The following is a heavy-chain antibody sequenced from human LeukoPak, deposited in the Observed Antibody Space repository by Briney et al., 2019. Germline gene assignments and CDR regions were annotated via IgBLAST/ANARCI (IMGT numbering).Heavy chain of an antibody. J-gene: IGHJ3*01. CDR3: AKAFGEQWLEIDAFDV. Sequence: GGSLRLSCAASGFTFSSYWMSWVRQAPGKGLEWVANIKEDGSKKYYVDSVKGRFTISRDNAKNSLYLQMNSLRAEDTAVYYCAKAFGEQWLEIDAFDVWGQGTMVTVSS. CDR2: IKEDGSKK. CDR1: GFTFSSYW. D-gene: IGHD6-19*01. V-gene: IGHV3-7*01.